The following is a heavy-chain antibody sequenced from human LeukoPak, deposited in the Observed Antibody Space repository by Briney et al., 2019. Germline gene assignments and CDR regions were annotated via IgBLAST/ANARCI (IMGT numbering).Heavy chain of an antibody. D-gene: IGHD6-13*01. V-gene: IGHV3-21*01. J-gene: IGHJ4*02. CDR3: ARTDSSSRDY. CDR1: GSTFSSYS. Sequence: GGSLRLSCAASGSTFSSYSMNWVRQAPGKGLEWVSSISSSSYIYYADSVKSRFTISRDNAKNSLYLQMNSLRAEDTAVYYCARTDSSSRDYWGQGTLVTVSS. CDR2: ISSSSYI.